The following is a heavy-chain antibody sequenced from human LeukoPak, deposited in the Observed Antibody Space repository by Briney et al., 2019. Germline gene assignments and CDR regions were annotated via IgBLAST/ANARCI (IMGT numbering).Heavy chain of an antibody. D-gene: IGHD3-16*01. CDR2: IRYDGSNK. CDR3: ATEGEAGYAYLW. V-gene: IGHV3-30*02. CDR1: GFTFSSYA. Sequence: GGSLRLSCAASGFTFSSYAMSWVRQAPGKGLEWVAFIRYDGSNKYYADSVKGRFTISRDNAKNSLYLQMNSLRAEDTAVYYCATEGEAGYAYLWWGRGSLVAVSS. J-gene: IGHJ4*02.